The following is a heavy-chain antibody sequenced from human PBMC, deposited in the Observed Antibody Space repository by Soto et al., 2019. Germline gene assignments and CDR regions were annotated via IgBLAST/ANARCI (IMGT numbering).Heavy chain of an antibody. J-gene: IGHJ4*02. CDR3: ARQNHLRDH. Sequence: PSETLSLTCTVSGGSITSSSYYWGWVRQPPGKGLEWIGSIYYSGTTYYNPSLKSRVTMSVDKSKNQFSLKLSSVTAADTAVYYCARQNHLRDHWGQGTLVTVSS. CDR2: IYYSGTT. V-gene: IGHV4-39*07. D-gene: IGHD4-17*01. CDR1: GGSITSSSYY.